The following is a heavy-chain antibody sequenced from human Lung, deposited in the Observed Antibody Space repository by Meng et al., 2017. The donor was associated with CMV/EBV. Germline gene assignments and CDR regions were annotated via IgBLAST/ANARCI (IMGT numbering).Heavy chain of an antibody. Sequence: QITFKESGPTLVKPTQTLTLTCTFSGFSLSTSEVGVGWIRQPPGKALEWLAVIYWDDDKRYSPSLKSRLTITKGTSKNQVVLTLTNMDPVDTATYYCALFTRSWFDPWGQGTLVTVSS. V-gene: IGHV2-5*02. J-gene: IGHJ5*02. CDR3: ALFTRSWFDP. CDR1: GFSLSTSEVG. CDR2: IYWDDDK. D-gene: IGHD2-2*01.